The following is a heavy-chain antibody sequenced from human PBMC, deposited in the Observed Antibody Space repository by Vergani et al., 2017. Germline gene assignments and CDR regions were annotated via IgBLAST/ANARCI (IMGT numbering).Heavy chain of an antibody. CDR3: ARVELWFGGGWFDP. Sequence: QVQLVQSGAEVKKPGSSVKVSCKASGGTFSSYTISWVRQAPGQGLEWMGRIIPILGIANYAQKFQGRVTITADKSTSTAYMELSSLRSEDTAVFYCARVELWFGGGWFDPWGQGTLVTVSS. CDR2: IIPILGIA. CDR1: GGTFSSYT. V-gene: IGHV1-69*02. J-gene: IGHJ5*02. D-gene: IGHD3-10*01.